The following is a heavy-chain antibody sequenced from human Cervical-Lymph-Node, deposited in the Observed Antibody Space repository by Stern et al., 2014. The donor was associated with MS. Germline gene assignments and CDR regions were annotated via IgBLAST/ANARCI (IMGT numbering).Heavy chain of an antibody. CDR2: IWYDGSQK. J-gene: IGHJ6*02. V-gene: IGHV3-33*01. Sequence: VQLLESVGGVVQPGGSQRLSCTASGFTFEDYAMEWVRQVPGKGLEWVAMIWYDGSQKYYGDSVRGRFSVSRDNSRNTLYLQMKSLSLEDTAVYYCARKIPDYYYYAMDVWGQGTTVTVSS. CDR1: GFTFEDYA. D-gene: IGHD2-2*02. CDR3: ARKIPDYYYYAMDV.